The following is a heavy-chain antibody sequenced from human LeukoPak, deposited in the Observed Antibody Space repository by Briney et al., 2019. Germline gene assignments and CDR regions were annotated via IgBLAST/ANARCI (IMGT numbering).Heavy chain of an antibody. J-gene: IGHJ4*02. D-gene: IGHD5-12*01. V-gene: IGHV3-21*05. Sequence: PGGSLRLSCAASGITIRTYAMSWVRQAPGKGLEWVSYISSSSSYIYYADSVKGRFTISRDNAKNSLYLQMNSLRAEDTAVYYCARDHETDIVATIWVFGYWGQGTLVTVSS. CDR1: GITIRTYA. CDR3: ARDHETDIVATIWVFGY. CDR2: ISSSSSYI.